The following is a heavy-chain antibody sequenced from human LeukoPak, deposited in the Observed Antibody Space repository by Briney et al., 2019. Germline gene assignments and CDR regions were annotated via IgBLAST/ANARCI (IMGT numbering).Heavy chain of an antibody. D-gene: IGHD4-17*01. Sequence: GGSLRLSCEASGFPFSDYAMTWVRRAPGKGLEWVSSIKGSGGGSSYADSVKGRFTMTRDNSKSTLYLQMNSLRAGDTAVYFCGRDPNGDYVGAFEFWGQGTLVTVSS. CDR2: IKGSGGGS. V-gene: IGHV3-23*01. CDR1: GFPFSDYA. J-gene: IGHJ3*01. CDR3: GRDPNGDYVGAFEF.